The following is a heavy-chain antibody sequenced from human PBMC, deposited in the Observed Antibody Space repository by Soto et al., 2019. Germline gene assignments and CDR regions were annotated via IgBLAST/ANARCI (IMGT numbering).Heavy chain of an antibody. D-gene: IGHD2-21*02. CDR2: IIPIIGIA. Sequence: QVQLVQSGAEVKKPGSSVKVSCKASGGTFSSYTISWVRQAPGQGIEWMGRIIPIIGIANYAQKFQGRVTITADEATHTSYMELSSMRYQDTAVYYSARDPSAYYLTAYWVQGTLVTFSS. CDR3: ARDPSAYYLTAY. J-gene: IGHJ4*02. V-gene: IGHV1-69*02. CDR1: GGTFSSYT.